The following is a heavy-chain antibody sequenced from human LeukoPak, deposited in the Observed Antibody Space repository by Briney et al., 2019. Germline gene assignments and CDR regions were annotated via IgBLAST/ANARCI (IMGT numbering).Heavy chain of an antibody. J-gene: IGHJ6*02. V-gene: IGHV3-7*05. CDR1: GFTFSSYW. CDR3: ARDGDYYGSGSFHYGMDV. D-gene: IGHD3-10*01. Sequence: PGGSLRLSCAASGFTFSSYWMSWVRQAPGTWLEWVANIKQDGSEKYYVDSVKGRFTISRDNAKNSLYLQMNSLRAEDTAVYYCARDGDYYGSGSFHYGMDVWGQGTTVTVSS. CDR2: IKQDGSEK.